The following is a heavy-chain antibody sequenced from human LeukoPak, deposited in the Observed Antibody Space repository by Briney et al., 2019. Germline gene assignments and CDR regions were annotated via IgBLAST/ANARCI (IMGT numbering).Heavy chain of an antibody. Sequence: GGALRLSCAASGLTFSNAWMSWVRQAPGKGLEWVGRIKSKTDGGTTDYPAPVKGRFTISRDDSKNTLYLQMNSLKTEDTAVYYCTSVFSGSYPSGIWGQGTMVSVSS. CDR1: GLTFSNAW. CDR2: IKSKTDGGTT. V-gene: IGHV3-15*01. D-gene: IGHD1-26*01. J-gene: IGHJ3*02. CDR3: TSVFSGSYPSGI.